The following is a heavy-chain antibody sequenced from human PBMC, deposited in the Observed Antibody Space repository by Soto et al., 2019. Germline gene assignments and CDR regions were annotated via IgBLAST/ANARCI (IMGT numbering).Heavy chain of an antibody. CDR1: GGSITSTNW. Sequence: SETLSLTCSVSGGSITSTNWWSWVRQPPGKGLEWIGEIFHTVAINYNPSLKSRVTISLDESKNHFSLSLNSVTAADTAVFYCATEYSNSPEAFDFWGRGTMVTVSS. CDR3: ATEYSNSPEAFDF. J-gene: IGHJ4*02. V-gene: IGHV4-4*02. CDR2: IFHTVAI. D-gene: IGHD6-6*01.